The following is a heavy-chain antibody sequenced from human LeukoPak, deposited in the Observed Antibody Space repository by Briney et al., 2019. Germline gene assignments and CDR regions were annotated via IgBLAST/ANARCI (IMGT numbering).Heavy chain of an antibody. Sequence: ASVKVSCKASGYTFIGYYMHWVRQAPGQGLEWMGWINPNSGGTNYAQKFQGWVTMTRDTSISTAYMELSRLRSDDTAVYYCARTINHGGNDAFDIWGQGTMVTVSS. J-gene: IGHJ3*02. D-gene: IGHD4-23*01. V-gene: IGHV1-2*04. CDR2: INPNSGGT. CDR1: GYTFIGYY. CDR3: ARTINHGGNDAFDI.